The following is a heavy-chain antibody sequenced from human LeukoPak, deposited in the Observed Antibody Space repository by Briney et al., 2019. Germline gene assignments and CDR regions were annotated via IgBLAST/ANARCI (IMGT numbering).Heavy chain of an antibody. V-gene: IGHV2-5*02. J-gene: IGHJ4*02. CDR1: GFSLTPSGVG. CDR2: SYWDDDT. Sequence: SGPTLVKPTQTLTLTCTFSGFSLTPSGVGVGWIRQPPWKALGWLAVSYWDDDTRYNSSLKSRLTITMDTSKNQVVLTITKMDPVDTTTYFCAHSHSAYHNKVDSWGEGTLVTVSS. D-gene: IGHD3-22*01. CDR3: AHSHSAYHNKVDS.